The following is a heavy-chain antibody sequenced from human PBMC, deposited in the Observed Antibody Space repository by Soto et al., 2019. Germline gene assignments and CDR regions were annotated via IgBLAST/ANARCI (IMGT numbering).Heavy chain of an antibody. CDR2: ISSDSRTI. V-gene: IGHV3-48*02. CDR1: GFSLSDYA. CDR3: ARNKVVDDAFPSYFDY. J-gene: IGHJ4*03. D-gene: IGHD1-1*01. Sequence: LRLSCVESGFSLSDYAVNWVRQAPGKGLEWVSFISSDSRTIYYADSVEGRFTVSRDNARNSVYLQMDSLRDEDTAVYYCARNKVVDDAFPSYFDYCGQGSPVTVSS.